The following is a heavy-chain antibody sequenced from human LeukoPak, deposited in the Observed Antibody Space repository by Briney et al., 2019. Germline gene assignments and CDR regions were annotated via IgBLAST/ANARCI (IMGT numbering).Heavy chain of an antibody. CDR3: ASLFRSRGAFDI. J-gene: IGHJ3*02. CDR1: GGSFSGYY. CDR2: INHSGST. D-gene: IGHD3-10*01. V-gene: IGHV4-34*01. Sequence: SETLSLTCAVYGGSFSGYYWSWIRQPPGKGLEWIGEINHSGSTNYNPSLKSRVTISVDTSKNQFSLKLSSVTAADTAVYYCASLFRSRGAFDIWGQGTMVTVSS.